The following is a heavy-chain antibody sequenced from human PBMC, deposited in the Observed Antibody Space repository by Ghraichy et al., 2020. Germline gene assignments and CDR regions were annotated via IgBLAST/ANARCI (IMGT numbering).Heavy chain of an antibody. CDR2: ISGSGGST. V-gene: IGHV3-23*01. J-gene: IGHJ4*02. Sequence: GGSLRSEEHTSELQSRDSTTYAVLRSPRKRLEWVSAISGSGGSTYYADSVKGRFTISRDNSKNTLYLQMNSLRAEDTAVYYCAKMDGSGTFDYFDYWGQG. D-gene: IGHD3-10*01. CDR1: ELQSRDST. CDR3: AKMDGSGTFDYFDY.